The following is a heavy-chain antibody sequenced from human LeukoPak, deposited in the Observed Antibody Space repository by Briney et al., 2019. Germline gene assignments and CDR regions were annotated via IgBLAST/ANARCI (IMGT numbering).Heavy chain of an antibody. CDR1: GFTVSSNY. V-gene: IGHV3-66*01. J-gene: IGHJ5*02. CDR3: ARGYYDSSGYYGGRYNWFDP. Sequence: GGSLRLSCAASGFTVSSNYMSWVRQAPGKWLEWVSVIYSGGSTYYADSVKGRFTISRDNSKNTLYLQMNSLRAEDTAVYYCARGYYDSSGYYGGRYNWFDPWGQGTLVTVSS. CDR2: IYSGGST. D-gene: IGHD3-22*01.